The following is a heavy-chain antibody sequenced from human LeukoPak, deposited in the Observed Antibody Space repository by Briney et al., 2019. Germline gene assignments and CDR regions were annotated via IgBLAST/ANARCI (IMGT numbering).Heavy chain of an antibody. CDR3: ARGREYYDSSGPYDAFDI. CDR1: GYTFTGYY. Sequence: ASVKVSCKASGYTFTGYYMHWVRQAPGQGLEWMGGIIPIFGTANYAQKFQGRVTITADESTSTAYMELSSLRSEDTAVYYCARGREYYDSSGPYDAFDIWGQGTMVTVSS. CDR2: IIPIFGTA. J-gene: IGHJ3*02. D-gene: IGHD3-22*01. V-gene: IGHV1-69*13.